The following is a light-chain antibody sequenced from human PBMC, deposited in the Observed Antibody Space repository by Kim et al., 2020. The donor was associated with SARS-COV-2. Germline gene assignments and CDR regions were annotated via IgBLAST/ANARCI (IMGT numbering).Light chain of an antibody. CDR1: NIGSKS. CDR2: YDS. V-gene: IGLV3-21*04. J-gene: IGLJ3*02. Sequence: SYELTQPPSVSVAPGKAARITCGGNNIGSKSVYWYQQKTGQAPVLVIYYDSDRPSGIPERISGSNSGNTATLTISRVEAGDEADYYCQVRDSSSDHVVFGGGTQLTVL. CDR3: QVRDSSSDHVV.